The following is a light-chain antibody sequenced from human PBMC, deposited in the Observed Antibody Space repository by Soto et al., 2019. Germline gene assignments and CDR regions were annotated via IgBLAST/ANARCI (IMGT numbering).Light chain of an antibody. CDR2: EVS. CDR3: SSYAGSNNVV. CDR1: SRDVGGYNY. V-gene: IGLV2-8*01. J-gene: IGLJ2*01. Sequence: QSALTQPPSASGSPGQSVTISCTGTSRDVGGYNYVSWYQQHPGKAPKLLIYEVSERPSGVPDRFSGSKSGNTASLTVSGLQAEDEADYYCSSYAGSNNVVFGGGTKVTVL.